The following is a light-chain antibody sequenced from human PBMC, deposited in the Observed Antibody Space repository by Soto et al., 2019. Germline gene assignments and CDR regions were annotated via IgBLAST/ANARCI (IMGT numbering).Light chain of an antibody. J-gene: IGKJ2*01. CDR1: QSVSSN. CDR2: GAS. Sequence: EIVMTQSPATLSVSPGERATLSCRASQSVSSNLAWYQQKPGQAPRLLIYGASTRATGIPARFSGSGSGTELTLTISSLQSEDFAVYDCQQYNNWPLYTFGQGTKLEIK. V-gene: IGKV3-15*01. CDR3: QQYNNWPLYT.